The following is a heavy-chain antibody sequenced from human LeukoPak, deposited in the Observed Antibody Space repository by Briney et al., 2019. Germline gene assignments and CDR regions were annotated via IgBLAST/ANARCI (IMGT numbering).Heavy chain of an antibody. J-gene: IGHJ5*02. V-gene: IGHV1-46*01. CDR3: ARDQVVGALDP. CDR1: GYTFTSYY. Sequence: GASVKVSCKASGYTFTSYYMHWVRQAPGQGLEWMGIINPSGGSTSYAQKFQGRVTMTRDMSTSTVYMELSSLRSEDTAVYYCARDQVVGALDPWGQGTLVTVSS. CDR2: INPSGGST. D-gene: IGHD1-26*01.